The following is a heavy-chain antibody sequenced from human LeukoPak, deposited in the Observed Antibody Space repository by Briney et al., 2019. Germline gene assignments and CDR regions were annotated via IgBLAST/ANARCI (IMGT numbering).Heavy chain of an antibody. Sequence: GGSLRLSCAASRFTFSSYWMHWVRQAPGKGLVWVSHISSDGSTTSYADSVKGRFTISRDNAKNTLYLQMTTLRAEDTALYYCARGGVSGGFDIWGQGTMVTVSS. D-gene: IGHD2-8*02. J-gene: IGHJ3*02. CDR1: RFTFSSYW. CDR3: ARGGVSGGFDI. CDR2: ISSDGSTT. V-gene: IGHV3-74*01.